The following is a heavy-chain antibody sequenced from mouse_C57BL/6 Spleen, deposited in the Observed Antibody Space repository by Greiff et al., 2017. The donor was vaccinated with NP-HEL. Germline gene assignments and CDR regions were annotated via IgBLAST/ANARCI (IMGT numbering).Heavy chain of an antibody. CDR2: IDPENGDT. CDR3: TTPLTAQATSYYFDY. J-gene: IGHJ2*01. CDR1: GFNIKDDY. Sequence: VQLQQSGAELVRPGASVKLSCTASGFNIKDDYMHWVKQRPEQGLEWIGWIDPENGDTEYASKFQGKATITADTSSNTAYQQLSSLTSEDTAVYYCTTPLTAQATSYYFDYWGQGTTLTVSS. V-gene: IGHV14-4*01. D-gene: IGHD3-2*02.